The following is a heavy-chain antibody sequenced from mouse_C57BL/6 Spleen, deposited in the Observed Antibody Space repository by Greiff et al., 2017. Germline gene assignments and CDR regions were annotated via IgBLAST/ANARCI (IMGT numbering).Heavy chain of an antibody. D-gene: IGHD1-1*01. Sequence: EVKVVESGPSLVRPSQTLSLTCTVTGFSINSDCYWIWIRQFPGNKLEYIGYTFYSGITYYNPSLESRTYITRDTSKNQFSLKLSSVTTEDTATYYCARERPFIGGYFDVWGTGTTVTVSS. CDR3: ARERPFIGGYFDV. CDR2: TFYSGIT. V-gene: IGHV3-3*01. CDR1: GFSINSDCY. J-gene: IGHJ1*03.